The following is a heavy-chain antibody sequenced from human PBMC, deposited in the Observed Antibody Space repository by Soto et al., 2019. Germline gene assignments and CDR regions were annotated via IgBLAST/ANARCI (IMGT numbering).Heavy chain of an antibody. J-gene: IGHJ4*02. CDR1: GFTFSSYG. Sequence: HPGGSLRLSCAASGFTFSSYGMHWVRQAPGEGLEWVTFIWYDGSNQYYADSVKGRFTTSRDKSKNTLYLQMNSLRAEDTAVYYCARDRNERYFDWWGQGTLVTVSS. V-gene: IGHV3-33*01. D-gene: IGHD1-1*01. CDR2: IWYDGSNQ. CDR3: ARDRNERYFDW.